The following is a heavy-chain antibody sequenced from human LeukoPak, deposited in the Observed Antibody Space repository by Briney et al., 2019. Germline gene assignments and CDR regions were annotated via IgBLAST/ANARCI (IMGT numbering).Heavy chain of an antibody. V-gene: IGHV1-18*04. Sequence: ASVTVSFKASGYTFTGYYMHWVRQAPGQGLEWMGWISTYNGNTNYAQKFRDRVTMTTDTSTSTVYMELRSLGSDDTAVYYCARDLGYCTSTSCSRQWFDPWGQGTLVTVSS. J-gene: IGHJ5*02. CDR3: ARDLGYCTSTSCSRQWFDP. D-gene: IGHD2-2*01. CDR2: ISTYNGNT. CDR1: GYTFTGYY.